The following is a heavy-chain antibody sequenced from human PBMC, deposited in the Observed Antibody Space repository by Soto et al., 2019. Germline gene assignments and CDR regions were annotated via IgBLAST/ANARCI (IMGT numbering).Heavy chain of an antibody. J-gene: IGHJ4*02. CDR2: ISYSGSS. V-gene: IGHV4-59*01. CDR3: ARTLQGARTYGYFDY. CDR1: GGSLNSDY. Sequence: SETLSLICTVSGGSLNSDYWSWIRQPPGKGLEWIGYISYSGSSKFNPSLKSRVTTSMDTSKNQFSLKLSSVTAADTAVYYCARTLQGARTYGYFDYWGQGTLVTVSS. D-gene: IGHD3-10*01.